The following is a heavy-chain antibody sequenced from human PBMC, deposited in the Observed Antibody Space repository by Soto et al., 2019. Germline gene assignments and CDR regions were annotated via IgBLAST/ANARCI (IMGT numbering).Heavy chain of an antibody. Sequence: GGSLRLSCAASGFTFSSYWMHWVRQAPGKGLVWVSRINSDGSSTSYADSVKGRFTISRDNAKNTLYLQMNSLRAEDTAVYYCAVAAAGTPANYWGQGTLVTVSS. J-gene: IGHJ4*02. D-gene: IGHD6-13*01. CDR2: INSDGSST. V-gene: IGHV3-74*01. CDR1: GFTFSSYW. CDR3: AVAAAGTPANY.